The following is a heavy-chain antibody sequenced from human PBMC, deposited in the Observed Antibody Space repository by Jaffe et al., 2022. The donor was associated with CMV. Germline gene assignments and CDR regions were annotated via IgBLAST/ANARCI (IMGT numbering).Heavy chain of an antibody. D-gene: IGHD6-13*01. Sequence: EVQLVESGGGLVQPGGSLRLSCAASGFTFSSYWMSWVRQAPGKGLEWVANIKQDGSEKYYVDSVKGRFTISRDNAKNSLYLQMNSLRAEDTAVYYCAREMLLAAAGALGYYYYYGMDVWGQGTTVTVSS. CDR1: GFTFSSYW. J-gene: IGHJ6*02. CDR2: IKQDGSEK. CDR3: AREMLLAAAGALGYYYYYGMDV. V-gene: IGHV3-7*01.